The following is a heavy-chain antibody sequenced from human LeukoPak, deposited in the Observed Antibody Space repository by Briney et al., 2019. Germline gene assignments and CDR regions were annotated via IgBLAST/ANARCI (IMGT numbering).Heavy chain of an antibody. D-gene: IGHD7-27*01. Sequence: ASLGLSCTASGYTFTTSGISSVAQSPGPGLEWMGWIRAYNRNTKYAQKLQGRVTMTTATSTSTAYLELRSLRSDDTAVYYCARDRTGDLDYWGQGTLVTVSS. CDR1: GYTFTTSG. J-gene: IGHJ4*02. V-gene: IGHV1-18*01. CDR3: ARDRTGDLDY. CDR2: IRAYNRNT.